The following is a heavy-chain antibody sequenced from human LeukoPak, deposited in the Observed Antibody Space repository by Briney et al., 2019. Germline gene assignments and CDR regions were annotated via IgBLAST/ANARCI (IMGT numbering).Heavy chain of an antibody. D-gene: IGHD2-21*02. V-gene: IGHV1-18*01. J-gene: IGHJ4*02. Sequence: GASVKVSCKASGYTFTSYGISWVRQAPGQGLEWMGWISAYNGNTNYAQKLQGRVTMTTDTSTSTAYMELRSLRSDDTAVYYCARDRTYRGGDCFLFDYWGQGTLVTVSS. CDR1: GYTFTSYG. CDR3: ARDRTYRGGDCFLFDY. CDR2: ISAYNGNT.